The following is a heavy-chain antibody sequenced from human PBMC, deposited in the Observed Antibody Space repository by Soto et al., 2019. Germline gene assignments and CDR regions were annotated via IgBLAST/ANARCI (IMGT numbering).Heavy chain of an antibody. V-gene: IGHV1-18*01. J-gene: IGHJ4*02. CDR1: GYTFTSYG. D-gene: IGHD3-22*01. Sequence: ASVKVSCKASGYTFTSYGISWVRQAPGQGLEWMGWISAYNGNTNYAQKLQGRVTMTTHTSTSTAYMELRSLRSDGTAVYYCARSDYYDSSGYLVYFDYWGQGTLVTVSS. CDR2: ISAYNGNT. CDR3: ARSDYYDSSGYLVYFDY.